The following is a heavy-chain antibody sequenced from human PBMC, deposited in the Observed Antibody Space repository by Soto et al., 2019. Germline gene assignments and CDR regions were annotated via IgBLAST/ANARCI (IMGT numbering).Heavy chain of an antibody. J-gene: IGHJ3*02. CDR2: ISSNGGST. D-gene: IGHD7-27*01. CDR3: ARALGYDFDI. V-gene: IGHV3-64*01. Sequence: GGSLRVSCAASGFTFSDYYMSWIRQAPGKGLEYVSAISSNGGSTYYANSVKGRFTISRDNSKNTLYLQMGSLRAEDMAVYYCARALGYDFDIWGQGTMVTVSS. CDR1: GFTFSDYY.